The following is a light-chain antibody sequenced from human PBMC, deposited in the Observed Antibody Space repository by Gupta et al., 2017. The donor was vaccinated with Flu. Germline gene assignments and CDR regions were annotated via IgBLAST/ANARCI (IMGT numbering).Light chain of an antibody. CDR1: SGNIASHS. V-gene: IGLV6-57*03. J-gene: IGLJ3*02. CDR3: QSYDDDNRGV. Sequence: FTLTQPHSVSAAPGGTATLSCTRSSGNIASHSVQWYQQRPGSVPTTVIYDDNKRPSGVPDRFSAAIDMSSNSASLTISGLEPADEADYYCQSYDDDNRGVFGGGTKLTV. CDR2: DDN.